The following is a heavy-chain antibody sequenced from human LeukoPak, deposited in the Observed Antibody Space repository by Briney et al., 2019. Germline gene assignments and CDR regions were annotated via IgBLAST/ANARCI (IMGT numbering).Heavy chain of an antibody. CDR3: ARVNVVVAANGWFDP. V-gene: IGHV4-38-2*02. CDR2: IYHSGTT. D-gene: IGHD2-15*01. Sequence: SDTLSLPRTVSGYFIRRGYCWGWTRQPPGKGLEWIGRIYHSGTTYHNPSLKSRVTISVDTSTTQFSLKRSSGTAADTAVYYCARVNVVVAANGWFDPWGEEALGTVSP. J-gene: IGHJ5*02. CDR1: GYFIRRGYC.